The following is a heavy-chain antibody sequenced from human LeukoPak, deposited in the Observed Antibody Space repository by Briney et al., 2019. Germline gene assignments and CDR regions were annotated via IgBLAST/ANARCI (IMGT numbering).Heavy chain of an antibody. D-gene: IGHD1-14*01. Sequence: PSQTLSLTCTVSGGSISNGGYYWSWIRQHPGKGLEWIGYIYDSGTTYYNPALQSRVTISVDTSDNKFSLKLRSLTAADTAVYYCARGGDRRGFDYRGQGTLVTVSS. CDR1: GGSISNGGYY. V-gene: IGHV4-31*03. J-gene: IGHJ4*02. CDR3: ARGGDRRGFDY. CDR2: IYDSGTT.